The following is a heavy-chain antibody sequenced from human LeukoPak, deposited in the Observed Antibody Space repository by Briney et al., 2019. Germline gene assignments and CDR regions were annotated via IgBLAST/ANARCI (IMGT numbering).Heavy chain of an antibody. J-gene: IGHJ2*01. CDR2: VTSSADAT. V-gene: IGHV3-23*01. D-gene: IGHD3-22*01. Sequence: GGSLRLSCAASGFSFRNYAMSWVRQAPGKGLEWVSTVTSSADATHYADSVKGRFTISRDNSKNTLYLQMNSLRVDDTAMYYCAKERGRSWLLPDWYFDVWGVAPSSVPRQ. CDR3: AKERGRSWLLPDWYFDV. CDR1: GFSFRNYA.